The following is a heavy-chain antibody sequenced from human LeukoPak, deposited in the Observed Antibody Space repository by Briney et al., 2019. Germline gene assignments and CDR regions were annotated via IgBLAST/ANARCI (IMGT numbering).Heavy chain of an antibody. Sequence: ASVKVSCKASGYTFTGYYMHWVRQAPGQGLEWMGWINPNSGGTNYAQKFQDRATMTRDTSISTTYMELRRLTSDDTAVYYCARDISAGIYMYEYWGQGSLVTVSS. J-gene: IGHJ4*02. CDR2: INPNSGGT. CDR3: ARDISAGIYMYEY. CDR1: GYTFTGYY. D-gene: IGHD2-15*01. V-gene: IGHV1-2*02.